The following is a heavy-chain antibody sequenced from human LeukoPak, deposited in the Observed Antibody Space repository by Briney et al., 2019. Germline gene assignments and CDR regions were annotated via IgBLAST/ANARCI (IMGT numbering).Heavy chain of an antibody. D-gene: IGHD2-21*02. Sequence: PSETLSLTCTVSGGSISSYYWSWIRQPPGKGLEWIGTIYYSGSTYYNPSLRSRVTISADTSKNQFSLKLTSVTAADTAVYYCARHGGSDSAPNDYWGQGTLVTVS. CDR2: IYYSGST. V-gene: IGHV4-59*04. J-gene: IGHJ4*02. CDR3: ARHGGSDSAPNDY. CDR1: GGSISSYY.